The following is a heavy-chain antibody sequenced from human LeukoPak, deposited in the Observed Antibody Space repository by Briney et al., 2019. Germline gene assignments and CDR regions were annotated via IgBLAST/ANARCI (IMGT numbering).Heavy chain of an antibody. V-gene: IGHV4-4*07. J-gene: IGHJ5*02. Sequence: SETLSLTCTVSGGSISSYYWSWIRQPAGKGLEWIGRIYTSGSTNYNPSLKSRVTMSVDTSKNQFSLKLSSVTAADTAVYYCATQYYYGSGSLWFDPWGQGTLVTVSS. CDR2: IYTSGST. D-gene: IGHD3-10*01. CDR3: ATQYYYGSGSLWFDP. CDR1: GGSISSYY.